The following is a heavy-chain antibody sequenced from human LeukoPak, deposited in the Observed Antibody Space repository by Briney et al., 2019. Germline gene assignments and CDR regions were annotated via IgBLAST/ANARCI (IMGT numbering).Heavy chain of an antibody. D-gene: IGHD3-3*01. J-gene: IGHJ4*02. CDR1: GFTFSSYG. CDR3: AKDGQSVLRFLEWLIPSDY. Sequence: GGSLRLSCAASGFTFSSYGMHWVRQAPGKGLEWVAVISYDGSNKYYADSVKGRFTISRDNSKNTLYLQMNSLRAEDTAVYYCAKDGQSVLRFLEWLIPSDYWGQGTLVTVSS. V-gene: IGHV3-30*18. CDR2: ISYDGSNK.